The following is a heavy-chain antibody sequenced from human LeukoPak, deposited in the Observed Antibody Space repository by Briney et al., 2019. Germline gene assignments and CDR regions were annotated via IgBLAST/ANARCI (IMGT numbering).Heavy chain of an antibody. CDR1: GSAINGHW. CDR3: AGLHFASAEEFDP. J-gene: IGHJ5*02. CDR2: IYFNGNI. V-gene: IGHV4-59*08. D-gene: IGHD6-25*01. Sequence: SETLSISCTASGSAINGHWWSWIRQPPATGLPWIGFIYFNGNILYNPFLKSRVTLSVDTFNNQFSLSLTSVTAADTAVYYCAGLHFASAEEFDPWGQGTLVTVSS.